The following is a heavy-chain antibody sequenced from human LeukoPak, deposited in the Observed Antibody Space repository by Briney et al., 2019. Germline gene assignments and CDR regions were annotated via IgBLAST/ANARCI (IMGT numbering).Heavy chain of an antibody. J-gene: IGHJ4*02. Sequence: GRSLRLSCAASGFAFSSYGMHWVRQAPGKGLEWVAVIWYDGSNKYYADSVKGRFTISRDNSKNSLYLQMNSLRTEDTALYYCAKAGNGHAHFDYWGQGTLVTVSS. CDR2: IWYDGSNK. V-gene: IGHV3-33*03. D-gene: IGHD2-8*01. CDR3: AKAGNGHAHFDY. CDR1: GFAFSSYG.